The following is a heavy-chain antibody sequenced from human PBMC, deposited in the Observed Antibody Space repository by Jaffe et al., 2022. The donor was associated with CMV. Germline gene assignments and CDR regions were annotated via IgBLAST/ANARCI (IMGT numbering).Heavy chain of an antibody. Sequence: EVQLVESGGGLVQPGGSLRLSCAASGFTFSSYAMSWVRQAPGKGLEWVSAISGSGGSTYYADSVKGRFTISRDNSKNTLYLQMNSLRAEDTAVYYCAKETYYDFWSGYLENDAFDIWGQGTMVTVSS. CDR1: GFTFSSYA. J-gene: IGHJ3*02. V-gene: IGHV3-23*04. D-gene: IGHD3-3*01. CDR3: AKETYYDFWSGYLENDAFDI. CDR2: ISGSGGST.